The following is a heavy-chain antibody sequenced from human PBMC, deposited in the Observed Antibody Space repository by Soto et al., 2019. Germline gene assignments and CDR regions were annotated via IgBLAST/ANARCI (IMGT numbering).Heavy chain of an antibody. CDR1: GYTFTSYG. Sequence: ASVKVSCKASGYTFTSYGISRVRQAPGQGLEWMGWISAYNGNTNHAQKRQGRVTMTTDTSTSTAYMELRSLRSDDTAVYYCARDGGFWSGYYSYYMDVWGKGTTVTVSS. V-gene: IGHV1-18*01. J-gene: IGHJ6*03. D-gene: IGHD3-3*01. CDR2: ISAYNGNT. CDR3: ARDGGFWSGYYSYYMDV.